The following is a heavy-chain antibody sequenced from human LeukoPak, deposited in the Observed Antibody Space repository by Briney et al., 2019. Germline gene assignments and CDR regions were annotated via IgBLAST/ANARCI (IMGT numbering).Heavy chain of an antibody. V-gene: IGHV1-18*01. CDR1: GYTFTSYG. D-gene: IGHD3-16*01. CDR2: ISAYNGNT. Sequence: ASVKVSCKASGYTFTSYGISWVRQAPGQGLEWMGWISAYNGNTNYAQKLQGRVTMTTDTSTSTAYMELRSLRSEDTAVYYCARGGYYDYVWGSQIADYWGQGTLVTVSS. CDR3: ARGGYYDYVWGSQIADY. J-gene: IGHJ4*02.